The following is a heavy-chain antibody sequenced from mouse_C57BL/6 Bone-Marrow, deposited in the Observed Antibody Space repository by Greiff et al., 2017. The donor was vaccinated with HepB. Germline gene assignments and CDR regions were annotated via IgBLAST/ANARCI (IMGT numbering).Heavy chain of an antibody. CDR1: GFTFSNYW. Sequence: EVKVEESGGGLVQPGGSMKLSCVASGFTFSNYWMNWVRQSPEKGLEWVAQIRLKSDNYATHYAESVKGRFTISRDDSKSSVYLQMNNLRAEETGIYYCTERIPPAMDYWGQGTSVTVSS. D-gene: IGHD5-2*01. J-gene: IGHJ4*01. CDR3: TERIPPAMDY. V-gene: IGHV6-3*01. CDR2: IRLKSDNYAT.